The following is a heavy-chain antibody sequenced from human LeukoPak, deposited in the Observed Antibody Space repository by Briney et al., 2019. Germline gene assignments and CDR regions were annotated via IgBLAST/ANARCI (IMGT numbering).Heavy chain of an antibody. CDR3: ARDRIAAAGEFGY. V-gene: IGHV4-30-4*01. J-gene: IGHJ4*02. CDR1: GGSISSGGYY. D-gene: IGHD6-13*01. Sequence: SETLSLTCTVSGGSISSGGYYWSWIRQPPGKGLEWIGYIYYSGSTYYNPSLKSRVTISVDTSKNQFSLKLSSVTAADTAVYYCARDRIAAAGEFGYWGQGTLVTVSS. CDR2: IYYSGST.